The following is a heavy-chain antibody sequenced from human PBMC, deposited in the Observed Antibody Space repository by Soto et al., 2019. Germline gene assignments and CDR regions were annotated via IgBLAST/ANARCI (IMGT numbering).Heavy chain of an antibody. CDR3: ASFPSCSSSPCLDY. J-gene: IGHJ4*01. D-gene: IGHD2-15*01. CDR1: GFSFSKYS. CDR2: INDRNNYI. V-gene: IGHV3-21*06. Sequence: GGSLRLSCAASGFSFSKYSMNWVRQAPGKGLEWVSSINDRNNYIYCADSVKGRFTISRDNAINSLYLQMNSPRPDDTAVYYCASFPSCSSSPCLDYWGRVTLFTVSS.